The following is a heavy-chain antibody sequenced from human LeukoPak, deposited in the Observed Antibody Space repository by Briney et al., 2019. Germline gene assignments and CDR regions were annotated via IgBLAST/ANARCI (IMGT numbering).Heavy chain of an antibody. V-gene: IGHV3-30*02. CDR2: IRYHGSNK. J-gene: IGHJ4*02. CDR1: GFTFSSYG. Sequence: GGSLRLSCAASGFTFSSYGMHWVRQAPGKGLEWVAFIRYHGSNKYYADSVKGRFTISRDNSKNTLYLQMNSLRAEDTAVYYCAKDLAGLLWFGEIGYWGQGTLVTVSS. D-gene: IGHD3-10*01. CDR3: AKDLAGLLWFGEIGY.